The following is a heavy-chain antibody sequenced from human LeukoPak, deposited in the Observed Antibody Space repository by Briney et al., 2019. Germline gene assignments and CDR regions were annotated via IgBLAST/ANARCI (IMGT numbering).Heavy chain of an antibody. D-gene: IGHD6-13*01. CDR3: ARDEQQLVPDDY. CDR1: GFTFRSYS. Sequence: GGSLRLSCAASGFTFRSYSMNWVRQAPGKGLEWVSSISSSSSYIYYADSVKGRFTISRDNAKNSLYLQMNSLRAEDTAVYYCARDEQQLVPDDYWGQGTLVTASS. CDR2: ISSSSSYI. V-gene: IGHV3-21*01. J-gene: IGHJ4*02.